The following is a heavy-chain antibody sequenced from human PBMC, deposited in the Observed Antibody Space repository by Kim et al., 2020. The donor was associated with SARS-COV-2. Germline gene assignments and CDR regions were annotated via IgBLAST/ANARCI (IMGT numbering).Heavy chain of an antibody. V-gene: IGHV4-34*01. D-gene: IGHD6-19*01. Sequence: SETLSLTCAVYGGSFSSYYWYWIRQPPRQGLGLIWVISISGSTNSNSTLTLRSTISVSASTSQISLSLSLVTVAAAAMSYCSCGTRQWLSRHCYYY. J-gene: IGHJ6*03. CDR3: SCGTRQWLSRHCYYY. CDR2: ISISGST. CDR1: GGSFSSYY.